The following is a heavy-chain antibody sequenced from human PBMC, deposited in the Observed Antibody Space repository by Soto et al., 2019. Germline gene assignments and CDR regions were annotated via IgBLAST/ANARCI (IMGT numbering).Heavy chain of an antibody. V-gene: IGHV3-15*01. CDR1: GFTFTNAW. CDR2: IKKISEGGTT. CDR3: TTEFVGVVTSVTSDNY. Sequence: VQLVESGGGLVKPGSSLRLSCAASGFTFTNAWMNWVRQSPGKGLEWVGRIKKISEGGTTNYSTPMKGRFTISRDDSRSTGYLEMNSLKIEDTAVYYCTTEFVGVVTSVTSDNYWGQGTLVTVSS. D-gene: IGHD2-21*02. J-gene: IGHJ4*02.